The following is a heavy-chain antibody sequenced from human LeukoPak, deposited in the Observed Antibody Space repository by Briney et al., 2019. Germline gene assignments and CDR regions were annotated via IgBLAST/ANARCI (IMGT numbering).Heavy chain of an antibody. CDR1: EFTFSSYW. CDR3: ARGDDSSDYYYEAYYYGMNV. CDR2: IDQDGIEK. D-gene: IGHD3-22*01. J-gene: IGHJ6*02. Sequence: GGSLRLSCAASEFTFSSYWMSWVRQGPGKGLEWVANIDQDGIEKNYVDSVKGRFIITRDNAKKSLYLEMDSLRVEDTAVYYCARGDDSSDYYYEAYYYGMNVWGQGTTVTVSS. V-gene: IGHV3-7*01.